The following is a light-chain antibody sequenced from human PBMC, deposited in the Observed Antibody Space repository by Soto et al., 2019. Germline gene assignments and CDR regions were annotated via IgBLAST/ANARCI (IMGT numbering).Light chain of an antibody. J-gene: IGLJ1*01. Sequence: QSALTQPASVSGSPGQSITISCTGASSDIGGYNSVSWYQQHPGKAPKLMIYEVSNRPSGVSNRFSGSKSGNTASLTISGLQAEDEADYYCRSYTSSSPYVFGTGTKVTVL. CDR3: RSYTSSSPYV. CDR1: SSDIGGYNS. V-gene: IGLV2-14*01. CDR2: EVS.